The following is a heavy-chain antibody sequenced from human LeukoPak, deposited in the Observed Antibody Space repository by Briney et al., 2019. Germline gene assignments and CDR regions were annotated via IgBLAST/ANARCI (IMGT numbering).Heavy chain of an antibody. CDR1: RFVFSTYT. J-gene: IGHJ5*02. CDR2: ISDSGGNT. D-gene: IGHD1-26*01. CDR3: AKNLCGSYFPNWFDP. V-gene: IGHV3-23*01. Sequence: PGGSLRLSCAASRFVFSTYTMSWARQAPGEGLEWVSAISDSGGNTYYADSVKGRFTITRDNSKNMLYLQMNSLRVEDTAAYYCAKNLCGSYFPNWFDPWGQGTLVTVSS.